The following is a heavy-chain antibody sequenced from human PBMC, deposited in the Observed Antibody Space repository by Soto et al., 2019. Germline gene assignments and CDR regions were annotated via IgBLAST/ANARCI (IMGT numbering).Heavy chain of an antibody. CDR1: GFPFSIYS. CDR3: AKSRGDSWTLYCFEY. CDR2: ISATGATR. Sequence: EEHLLESGGGLVQPGGSLTLSCASSGFPFSIYSMSWVRQAPGKGLQWVSGISATGATRHYADSLRGRLSIFRDNSRNTLYLQLNSPRAEDTAVYFCAKSRGDSWTLYCFEYWGQGTLVTVSS. J-gene: IGHJ4*02. V-gene: IGHV3-23*01. D-gene: IGHD3-3*01.